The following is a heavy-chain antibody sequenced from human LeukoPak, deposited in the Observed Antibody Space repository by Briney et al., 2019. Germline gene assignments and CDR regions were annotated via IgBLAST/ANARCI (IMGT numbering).Heavy chain of an antibody. CDR3: TTDPAGTYSSSWYSAALFDP. Sequence: TGGSLILSCAASGFTFSNAWMSWVRQAPGKGLEWVGRIKSKTDGGTTDYAAPVKGRFTISRDDSKNTLYLQMNSLKTEDTAVYYCTTDPAGTYSSSWYSAALFDPWGQGTLVTVSS. J-gene: IGHJ5*02. CDR1: GFTFSNAW. CDR2: IKSKTDGGTT. D-gene: IGHD6-13*01. V-gene: IGHV3-15*01.